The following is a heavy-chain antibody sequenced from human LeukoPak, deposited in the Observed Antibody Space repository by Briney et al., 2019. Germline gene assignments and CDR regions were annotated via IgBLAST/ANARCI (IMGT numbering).Heavy chain of an antibody. D-gene: IGHD1-26*01. CDR1: GFTFSSYS. J-gene: IGHJ4*02. Sequence: PGGSLRLSCAASGFTFSSYSMNWVRQAPGKGLEWVSSISSSSSYIYYADSVKGRFTISRDNAKNSLYLQTNSLRAEDTAVYYCARASGSYGGAPGYWGQGTLVTVSS. CDR2: ISSSSSYI. V-gene: IGHV3-21*01. CDR3: ARASGSYGGAPGY.